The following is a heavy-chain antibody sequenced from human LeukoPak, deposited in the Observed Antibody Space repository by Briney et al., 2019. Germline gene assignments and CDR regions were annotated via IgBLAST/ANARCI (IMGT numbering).Heavy chain of an antibody. Sequence: SETLSLTCTVSGGSISSSSGYWGWIRQPPGKGLEWIGSIYYSGSTYYNPSLKSRVTISVDTSKNQFSLKLSSVTAADTAVYYCARVTVAFDIWGQGSMVTVSS. CDR1: GGSISSSSGY. D-gene: IGHD4-17*01. CDR2: IYYSGST. V-gene: IGHV4-39*07. J-gene: IGHJ3*02. CDR3: ARVTVAFDI.